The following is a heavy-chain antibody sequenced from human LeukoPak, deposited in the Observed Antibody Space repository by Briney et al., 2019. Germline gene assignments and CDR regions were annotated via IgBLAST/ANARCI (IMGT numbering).Heavy chain of an antibody. D-gene: IGHD3-10*01. V-gene: IGHV3-73*01. CDR1: GFTFSGSA. Sequence: GGSLRLSCAASGFTFSGSALHWVRQASGKGLEWVGRIRSTANGYATAYAASVKGRFTISRDDSKNTAYLQMDSLKTEDTAVYYCTGNYYGSRSYADFDYWAREPWSPSRQ. J-gene: IGHJ4*02. CDR3: TGNYYGSRSYADFDY. CDR2: IRSTANGYAT.